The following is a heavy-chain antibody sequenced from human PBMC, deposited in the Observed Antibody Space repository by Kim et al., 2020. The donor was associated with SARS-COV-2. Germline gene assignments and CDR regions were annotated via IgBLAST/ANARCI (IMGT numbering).Heavy chain of an antibody. CDR3: GRLVAKDWYFDL. CDR2: IYYSGST. J-gene: IGHJ2*01. CDR1: GGSISSGGYY. D-gene: IGHD2-21*01. V-gene: IGHV4-31*03. Sequence: SETLSLTCTVSGGSISSGGYYWSWIRQHPGKGLEWIGYIYYSGSTYYNPSLKSRVTISVDTSKNQFSLKLSSVTAADTAVYYCGRLVAKDWYFDLWGRGTLVTVSS.